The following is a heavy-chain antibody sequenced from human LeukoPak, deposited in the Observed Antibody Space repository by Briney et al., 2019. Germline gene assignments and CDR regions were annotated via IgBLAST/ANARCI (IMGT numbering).Heavy chain of an antibody. Sequence: SETLSLTCAVYGGSFSGYYWSWIRQPPGKGLEWIGEINHSGSTNYNPSLKSRVTISVDTSKNQFSLKLSSVTAADTAVYYCASLLPGIAVAGYYFDYWGQGTLVTVSS. CDR2: INHSGST. CDR3: ASLLPGIAVAGYYFDY. D-gene: IGHD6-19*01. J-gene: IGHJ4*02. CDR1: GGSFSGYY. V-gene: IGHV4-34*01.